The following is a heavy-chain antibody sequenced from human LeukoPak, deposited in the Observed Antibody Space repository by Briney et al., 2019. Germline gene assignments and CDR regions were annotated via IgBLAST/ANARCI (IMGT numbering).Heavy chain of an antibody. D-gene: IGHD3-3*01. Sequence: PGGSLRLSCAASGFIFTNYFRSWVRQAPGKGLEWVASXKHDGSEKYYVDSVRGRFTISRDNTMNSLYLQMSSLRAEDTAVYYCATDRGWRTSGYYLYYFEYWGQGTLVTYSS. V-gene: IGHV3-7*01. J-gene: IGHJ4*02. CDR1: GFIFTNYF. CDR2: XKHDGSEK. CDR3: ATDRGWRTSGYYLYYFEY.